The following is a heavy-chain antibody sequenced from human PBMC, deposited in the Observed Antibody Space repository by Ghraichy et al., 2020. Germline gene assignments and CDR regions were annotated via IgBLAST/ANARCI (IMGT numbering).Heavy chain of an antibody. CDR3: ARDRGISSFYH. V-gene: IGHV4-38-2*02. CDR1: GYSISSGYY. D-gene: IGHD6-6*01. J-gene: IGHJ4*02. Sequence: SETLSLTCTVSGYSISSGYYCGWVRQPPGKGLEWIGSIYHTGTTYYNPSLKSRVTISVDTSKNQFSLKLTSVTAADTAVYYCARDRGISSFYHWAQGTLVTVSS. CDR2: IYHTGTT.